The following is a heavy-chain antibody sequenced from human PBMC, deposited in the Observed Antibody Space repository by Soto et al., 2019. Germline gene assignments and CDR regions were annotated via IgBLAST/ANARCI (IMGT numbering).Heavy chain of an antibody. V-gene: IGHV1-69*13. CDR1: GVTFSSYA. CDR3: AREPTYCSSTSCPYGDAFDI. CDR2: IIPIFGTA. Sequence: SVKVSCKASGVTFSSYAISWVRQAPGQGLEWMGGIIPIFGTANYAQKFQGRVTITADESTSTAYMELSSLRSEDTAVYYCAREPTYCSSTSCPYGDAFDIWGQGTMVTVSS. J-gene: IGHJ3*02. D-gene: IGHD2-2*01.